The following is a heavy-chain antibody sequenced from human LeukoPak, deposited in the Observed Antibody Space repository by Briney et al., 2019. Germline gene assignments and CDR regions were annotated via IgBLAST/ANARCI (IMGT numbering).Heavy chain of an antibody. CDR1: GGSISSSNYY. CDR2: INHSGST. CDR3: ARAGSSGWFIRLGFDP. V-gene: IGHV4-39*07. J-gene: IGHJ5*02. Sequence: PSETLSLTCTVSGGSISSSNYYWSWIRQPPGKGLEWIGEINHSGSTNYNPSLKSRVTISVDTSKNQFSLKLSSVTAADTAVYYCARAGSSGWFIRLGFDPWGQGTLVTVPS. D-gene: IGHD6-19*01.